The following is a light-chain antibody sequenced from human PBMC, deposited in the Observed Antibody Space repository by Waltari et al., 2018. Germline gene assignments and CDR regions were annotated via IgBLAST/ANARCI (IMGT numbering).Light chain of an antibody. V-gene: IGLV2-14*01. J-gene: IGLJ2*01. CDR1: STDVGGYNS. CDR2: DVS. CDR3: SSQSSNDVVL. Sequence: QSALTQPASVSGSPGQSVTIFCAGTSTDVGGYNSVSWYQEYPGQAPRVIIYDVSDRPSVVSDRFSGSKSGNTASLTISGLQAEDEADYYCSSQSSNDVVLFGGGTKLTVL.